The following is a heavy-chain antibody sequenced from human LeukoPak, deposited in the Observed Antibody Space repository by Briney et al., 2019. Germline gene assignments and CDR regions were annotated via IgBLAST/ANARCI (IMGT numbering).Heavy chain of an antibody. Sequence: PGTSLRLSCEASGFTFSTFPMHWVRQTPDKRLEWVAVISDDGRDIYYADSVKGRFTISRDNSKNTLYLQMNSLRPEDTALFYCARVGRVSIYPSYMDVWGKGTTVTVSS. D-gene: IGHD6-6*01. CDR3: ARVGRVSIYPSYMDV. V-gene: IGHV3-30*04. CDR2: ISDDGRDI. J-gene: IGHJ6*03. CDR1: GFTFSTFP.